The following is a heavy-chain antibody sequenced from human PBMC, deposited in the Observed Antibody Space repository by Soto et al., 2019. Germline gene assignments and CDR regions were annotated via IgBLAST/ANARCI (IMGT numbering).Heavy chain of an antibody. Sequence: QVQLVESGGGVVQPGRSLRLSCAASGFIFSNYVMYWVRQAPGKGLEWVAFMSYDGTTKSYADSVKGRFTISRDNSQNTLYLQMNSLRPEDTGVYCCAREVLWFRYFDYWGQGTLVTVSS. CDR3: AREVLWFRYFDY. J-gene: IGHJ4*02. CDR2: MSYDGTTK. CDR1: GFIFSNYV. V-gene: IGHV3-30-3*01. D-gene: IGHD3-10*01.